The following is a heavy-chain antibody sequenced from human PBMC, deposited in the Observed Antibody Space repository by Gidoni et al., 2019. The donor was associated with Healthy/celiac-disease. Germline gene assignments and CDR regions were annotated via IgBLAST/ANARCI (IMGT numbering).Heavy chain of an antibody. CDR3: ARGGEGSTSLDFDY. D-gene: IGHD2-2*01. Sequence: EVKKPGSSVKVSCTSSGGTFSSYAISWVRQDPGQGLEWMGGIIPIFGTANYAQKVQGRVTITADESTRTAYMELSSLRSEDTAVYYCARGGEGSTSLDFDYWGQGTLVTVSS. CDR1: GGTFSSYA. J-gene: IGHJ4*02. CDR2: IIPIFGTA. V-gene: IGHV1-69*01.